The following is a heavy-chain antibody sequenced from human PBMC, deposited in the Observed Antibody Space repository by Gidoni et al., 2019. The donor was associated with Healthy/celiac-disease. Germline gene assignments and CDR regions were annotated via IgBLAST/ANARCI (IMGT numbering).Heavy chain of an antibody. CDR3: ARGLRFLEWLRIGNWFDP. CDR1: GGSFSGYY. J-gene: IGHJ5*02. Sequence: QVQLQQWGAGLLKPSETLSLTCAVYGGSFSGYYWSWIRQPPGKGLEWIGEINHSGSTNSNPSLKSRVTISVDTSKNQFSLKLSSVTAADTAVYYCARGLRFLEWLRIGNWFDPWGQGTLVTVSS. V-gene: IGHV4-34*01. D-gene: IGHD3-3*01. CDR2: INHSGST.